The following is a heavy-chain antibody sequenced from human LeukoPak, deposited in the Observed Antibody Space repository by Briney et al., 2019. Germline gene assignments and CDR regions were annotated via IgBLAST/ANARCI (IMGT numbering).Heavy chain of an antibody. J-gene: IGHJ4*02. Sequence: PGGSLRLFCAASGFTFSSYSMSWVRQPPGKGLEWVSAISGSGGSTYYADSVKGRFTTSTDKSKNTLYLQMNSLRVEDTAVYYCARPRELYYFDYWGQGNLVTVS. D-gene: IGHD3-10*01. CDR1: GFTFSSYS. CDR3: ARPRELYYFDY. V-gene: IGHV3-23*01. CDR2: ISGSGGST.